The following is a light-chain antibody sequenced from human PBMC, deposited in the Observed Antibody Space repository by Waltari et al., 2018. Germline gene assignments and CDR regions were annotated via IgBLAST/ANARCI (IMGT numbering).Light chain of an antibody. CDR3: QNHERLPAT. J-gene: IGKJ1*01. Sequence: LTQSPGTLSLSPGERATLSCRASKNIGTYLVWYQQKPGQPPRLLMYAASRRATGVPDRFSGSGSGTDFSLTISRLEPEDFAVYYCQNHERLPATFGQGTRVEIK. V-gene: IGKV3-20*01. CDR1: KNIGTY. CDR2: AAS.